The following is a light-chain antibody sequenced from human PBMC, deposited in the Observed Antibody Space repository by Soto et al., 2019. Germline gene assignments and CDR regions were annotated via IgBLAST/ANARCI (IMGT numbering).Light chain of an antibody. Sequence: QSVLTQPPSASGTPGQRVTISCSGSSSNIGTYTVNWYQQVPGTAPKLLIYSNNQRPSGVPDRFSGSKSGTSASLAISGPQSEDEADYYCAAWDASLNGVIFGGGTKLTVL. J-gene: IGLJ2*01. CDR1: SSNIGTYT. CDR3: AAWDASLNGVI. CDR2: SNN. V-gene: IGLV1-44*01.